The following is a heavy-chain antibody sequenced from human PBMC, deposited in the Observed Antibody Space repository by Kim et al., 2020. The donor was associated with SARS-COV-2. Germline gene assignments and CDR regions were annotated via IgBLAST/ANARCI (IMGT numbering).Heavy chain of an antibody. CDR1: GGTFSSYA. CDR3: ARDLYYYGSGSSEGPNPFDY. J-gene: IGHJ4*02. CDR2: IIPIFGTA. Sequence: SVKVSCKASGGTFSSYAISWVRQAPGQGLEWMGGIIPIFGTANYAQKFQGRVTITADESTSTAYMELSSLRSEDTAVYYCARDLYYYGSGSSEGPNPFDYWGQGTLVTVSS. D-gene: IGHD3-10*01. V-gene: IGHV1-69*13.